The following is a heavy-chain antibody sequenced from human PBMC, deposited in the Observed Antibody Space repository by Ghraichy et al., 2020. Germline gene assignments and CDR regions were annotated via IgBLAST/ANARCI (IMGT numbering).Heavy chain of an antibody. J-gene: IGHJ4*02. CDR1: GFTFSSFS. Sequence: GESLNISCAPSGFTFSSFSMNWVRQAPGKGLEWVASIKSDGSDSFYVDSVKGRFTISRDNAENSVSLEMTSLRAEDTAVYYCARDPYGDYKYGGTDYWGRGTLVSVSS. D-gene: IGHD4-17*01. CDR3: ARDPYGDYKYGGTDY. CDR2: IKSDGSDS. V-gene: IGHV3-7*01.